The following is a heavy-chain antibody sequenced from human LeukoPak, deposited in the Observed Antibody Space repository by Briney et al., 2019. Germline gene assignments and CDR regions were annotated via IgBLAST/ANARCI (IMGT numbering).Heavy chain of an antibody. CDR2: ISWNSGSI. CDR1: GFTFDDYA. Sequence: GGSLRLSCAASGFTFDDYAMHWVRQAPGKGLEWVSGISWNSGSIGYADSVKGRFTISRDNAKNSLYLQMNSLRAEDTALYYCARERYYGLDYWGQGTLVTVSS. J-gene: IGHJ4*02. CDR3: ARERYYGLDY. D-gene: IGHD3-10*01. V-gene: IGHV3-9*01.